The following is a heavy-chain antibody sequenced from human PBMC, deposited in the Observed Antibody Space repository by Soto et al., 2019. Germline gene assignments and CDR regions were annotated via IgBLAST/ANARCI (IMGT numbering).Heavy chain of an antibody. CDR3: ARGGTLGSVDT. CDR2: INGGRGAT. J-gene: IGHJ5*01. V-gene: IGHV1-3*01. D-gene: IGHD7-27*01. Sequence: QVQLVQSGAEVKMPGASVKVSCKASGYTFSLYDIHWVRQAPGQRLEWMGWINGGRGATRYSYDCQQRVTISRDASAMMAYAEVTRLNSQDTAVDFCARGGTLGSVDTWGQGTPVAVSS. CDR1: GYTFSLYD.